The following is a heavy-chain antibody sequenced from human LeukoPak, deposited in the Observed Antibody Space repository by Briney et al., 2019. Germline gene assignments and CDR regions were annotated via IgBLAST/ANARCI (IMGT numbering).Heavy chain of an antibody. J-gene: IGHJ4*02. V-gene: IGHV4-39*01. CDR2: IYYSGST. D-gene: IGHD3-22*01. CDR3: ARGYYYDNGPDY. CDR1: GGSISSSSYY. Sequence: PSETLSLTCTVSGGSISSSSYYWGWIRQPPGKGLEWIGSIYYSGSTYYNPSLKSRVTISVDTSKNQFSLKLSSVTAADTAVYYCARGYYYDNGPDYWGQGTLVTVSS.